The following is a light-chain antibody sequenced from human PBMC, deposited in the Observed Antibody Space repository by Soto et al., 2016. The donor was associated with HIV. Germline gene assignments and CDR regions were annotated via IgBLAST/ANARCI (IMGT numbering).Light chain of an antibody. V-gene: IGKV1-5*03. Sequence: DIQMTQSPSTLSASVGDRVTITCRASQDITTWLAWYQQKPGKPPNLLIYKASNLQNGVPSRFSGSGSGTEFTLSINSLQPDDFATYYCQQFGNSPYTFGQGTKLE. CDR2: KAS. CDR3: QQFGNSPYT. CDR1: QDITTW. J-gene: IGKJ2*01.